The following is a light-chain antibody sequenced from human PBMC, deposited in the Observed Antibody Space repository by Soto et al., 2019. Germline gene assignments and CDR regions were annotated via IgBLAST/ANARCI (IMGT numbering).Light chain of an antibody. CDR3: QQRSNWPPGRT. CDR2: DAS. CDR1: QSVSSY. Sequence: EIVLTQSPATLSLSPGERATLSCRASQSVSSYLAWYQQKPGQAPRLLIYDASNRATGIPARFSGSGSGTDFPRTISSLEPEDFAVYYCQQRSNWPPGRTFGQGTKVEIK. J-gene: IGKJ1*01. V-gene: IGKV3-11*01.